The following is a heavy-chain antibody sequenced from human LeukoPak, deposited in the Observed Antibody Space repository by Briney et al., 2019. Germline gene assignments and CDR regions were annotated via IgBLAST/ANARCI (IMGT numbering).Heavy chain of an antibody. CDR3: AKGAMEWFPYYMDV. V-gene: IGHV3-23*01. CDR2: INGRGSST. J-gene: IGHJ6*03. D-gene: IGHD3-3*01. CDR1: GFNFRSYA. Sequence: PGGSLRLSCAASGFNFRSYAMSWVRQAPGKGLEWVSAINGRGSSTHYADSVKGRFTISRDNSKNTLYLQMNSLRAEDMAVYYCAKGAMEWFPYYMDVWGKGTTVTVSS.